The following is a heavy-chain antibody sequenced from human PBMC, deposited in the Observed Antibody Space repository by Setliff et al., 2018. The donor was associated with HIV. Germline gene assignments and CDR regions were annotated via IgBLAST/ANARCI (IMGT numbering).Heavy chain of an antibody. CDR1: GGSFSSYY. D-gene: IGHD3-10*01. CDR2: IYNSGTT. CDR3: ARDRHASGLGSYGP. J-gene: IGHJ5*02. V-gene: IGHV4-4*07. Sequence: SETLSLTSTISGGSFSSYYWSWIRQPAGRGLEWIGRIYNSGTTNYNTSLKSRVTMSIDTSKNQFTLKLTSVTAADPAVYYCARDRHASGLGSYGPWGPGTLVTVSS.